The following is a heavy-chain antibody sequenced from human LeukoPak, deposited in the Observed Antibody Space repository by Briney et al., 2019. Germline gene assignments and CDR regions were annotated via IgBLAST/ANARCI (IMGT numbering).Heavy chain of an antibody. Sequence: GGSLRLSCAASGFTFSSYWMTWIRQAPGKGLEWVANIKQDGSEKYYVDSVKGRFTISRDNAKNSLYLQMNSLRAEDTAVYYCARDTGGGYSCYDCWGLGTLVTVSS. CDR3: ARDTGGGYSCYDC. CDR1: GFTFSSYW. CDR2: IKQDGSEK. J-gene: IGHJ4*02. D-gene: IGHD5-18*01. V-gene: IGHV3-7*01.